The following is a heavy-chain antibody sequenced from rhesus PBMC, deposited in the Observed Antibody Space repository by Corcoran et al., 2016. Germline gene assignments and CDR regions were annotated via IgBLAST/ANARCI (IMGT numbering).Heavy chain of an antibody. CDR1: GDSISESFW. CDR2: IYGSSAST. J-gene: IGHJ2*01. CDR3: ARSRWYFDL. V-gene: IGHV4S10*01. Sequence: QVQLQESGPGVVKPSETLSLTCAVSGDSISESFWWTWIRQPPGKGLEWIGYIYGSSASTYYNPSLKSRVTISKGTSKNQFSLKLHSVTAADTAVYYCARSRWYFDLWGPGTPITISS.